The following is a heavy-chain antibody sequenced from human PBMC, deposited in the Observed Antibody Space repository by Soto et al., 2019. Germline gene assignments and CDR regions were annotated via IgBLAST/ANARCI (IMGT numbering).Heavy chain of an antibody. Sequence: EVQLVEAGGGLVQPGRSLRLSCAGSGFTFDDYAMHWVRRAAGKGLEWVSGISWDSDTIEYADSVQGRFTISRDNAKNSLYLQMNSLRLEDTALYFCAKDMTPNYSESNAYAAFDKWGLGTMITVSS. CDR2: ISWDSDTI. D-gene: IGHD3-22*01. CDR1: GFTFDDYA. CDR3: AKDMTPNYSESNAYAAFDK. V-gene: IGHV3-9*01. J-gene: IGHJ3*02.